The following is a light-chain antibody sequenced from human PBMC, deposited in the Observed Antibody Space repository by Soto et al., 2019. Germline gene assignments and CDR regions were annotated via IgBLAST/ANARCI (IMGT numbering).Light chain of an antibody. CDR2: GAS. J-gene: IGKJ2*01. CDR3: QQYENWPYT. CDR1: QSVSSN. V-gene: IGKV3D-15*01. Sequence: EILMTQSPATLSVSPGERATLSCRASQSVSSNLAWYQQKPGQAPRLLIYGASTRATGIPVTFSGSGFGTEFTFTISSLQSEDFAVYYCQQYENWPYTFGQGTKLEIK.